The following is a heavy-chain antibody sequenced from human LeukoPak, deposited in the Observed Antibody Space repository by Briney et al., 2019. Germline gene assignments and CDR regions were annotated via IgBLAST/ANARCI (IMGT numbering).Heavy chain of an antibody. V-gene: IGHV1-69*01. CDR1: GGTFSSYA. D-gene: IGHD1-26*01. Sequence: SVKVSCKASGGTFSSYAISWVRQAPGQGLEWMGGIIPIFGTANYAQKFQGRVTITADESTSTAYMELSSLRCEDTAVYYCASPPRGYSGSHFDYWGQGTLVTVSS. CDR3: ASPPRGYSGSHFDY. CDR2: IIPIFGTA. J-gene: IGHJ4*02.